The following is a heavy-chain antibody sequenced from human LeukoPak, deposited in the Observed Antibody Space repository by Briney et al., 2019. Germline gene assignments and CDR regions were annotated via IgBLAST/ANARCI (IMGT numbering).Heavy chain of an antibody. CDR1: GGSISSYY. Sequence: PSETLSLTCTVSGGSISSYYWSWIRQPPGKGLEWIGYIYYSGSTNYNPSLKSRVTISVDTSKNQFSLKLSSVTAADTAVYYCARDPGDDFWSGLRRRTYYFDYWGQGTLVTVSS. CDR2: IYYSGST. CDR3: ARDPGDDFWSGLRRRTYYFDY. V-gene: IGHV4-59*01. J-gene: IGHJ4*02. D-gene: IGHD3-3*01.